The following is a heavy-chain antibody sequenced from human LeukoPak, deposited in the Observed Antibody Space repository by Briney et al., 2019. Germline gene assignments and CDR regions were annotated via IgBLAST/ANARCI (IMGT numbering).Heavy chain of an antibody. J-gene: IGHJ4*02. V-gene: IGHV3-23*01. Sequence: PGGSLRLSCAASGFTFTSSAMTWVRQIPGKGLDWVSTISDFADSTYYADSVKGRFTISRDNAKNSLYLQMNGLRDEDTAVYYCARDREDVLRFLEWLEATPYYFDYWGQGTLVTVSS. CDR1: GFTFTSSA. D-gene: IGHD3-3*01. CDR3: ARDREDVLRFLEWLEATPYYFDY. CDR2: ISDFADST.